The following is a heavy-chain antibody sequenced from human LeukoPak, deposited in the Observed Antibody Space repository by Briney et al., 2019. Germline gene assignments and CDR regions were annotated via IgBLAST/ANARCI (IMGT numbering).Heavy chain of an antibody. CDR1: GFTFSSYW. Sequence: GGSLRLSCAASGFTFSSYWMHWVRQAPGKGLVWVSRINSDGSSTSYADSVKGRFTISRDNVKSTLYLQMNSLRAEDTAVYYCARGGRASSGWYGGDYWGQGTLVTVSS. D-gene: IGHD6-19*01. CDR2: INSDGSST. CDR3: ARGGRASSGWYGGDY. J-gene: IGHJ4*02. V-gene: IGHV3-74*01.